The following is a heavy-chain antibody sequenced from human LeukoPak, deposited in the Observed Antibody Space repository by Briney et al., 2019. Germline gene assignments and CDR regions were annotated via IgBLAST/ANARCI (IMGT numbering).Heavy chain of an antibody. Sequence: GGSLRLSCAASGFTFSSYAMHWVRQAPGKGLEWVAVIWYDGSKKYYTVSVKGRFTISRDNSKNTLYLQMNSLRAEDTAVYYCARDHSTTVYYFEYWGQGTLVTVSS. CDR3: ARDHSTTVYYFEY. J-gene: IGHJ4*02. CDR2: IWYDGSKK. V-gene: IGHV3-33*01. D-gene: IGHD4-17*01. CDR1: GFTFSSYA.